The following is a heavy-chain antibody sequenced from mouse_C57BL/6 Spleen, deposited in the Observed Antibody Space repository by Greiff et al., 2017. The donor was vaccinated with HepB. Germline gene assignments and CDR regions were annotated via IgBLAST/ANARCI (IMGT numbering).Heavy chain of an antibody. CDR1: GYTFTSYW. Sequence: VQLQQPGAELVMPGASVKLSCKASGYTFTSYWMHWVKQRPGQGLEWIGKIDPSDSYTNYNQKFKGKSTLTVDKSSSTAYMQLSSLTAEDAAVYYCARSSSGLDYWGQGTTLTVSS. V-gene: IGHV1-69*01. CDR2: IDPSDSYT. CDR3: ARSSSGLDY. D-gene: IGHD3-2*02. J-gene: IGHJ2*01.